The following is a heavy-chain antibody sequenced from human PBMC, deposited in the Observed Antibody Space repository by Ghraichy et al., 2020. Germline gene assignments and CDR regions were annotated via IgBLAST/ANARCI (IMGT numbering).Heavy chain of an antibody. CDR1: GGSISSYY. CDR2: IYYSGST. Sequence: SQTLSLTCTVSGGSISSYYWSWIRQPPGKGLEWIGYIYYSGSTNYNPSLKSRVTISVDTSKNQFSLKLSSVTAADTAVYYCARIPIYGSGSYWIYYYGMDVWGQGTTVTVSS. CDR3: ARIPIYGSGSYWIYYYGMDV. J-gene: IGHJ6*02. V-gene: IGHV4-59*01. D-gene: IGHD3-10*01.